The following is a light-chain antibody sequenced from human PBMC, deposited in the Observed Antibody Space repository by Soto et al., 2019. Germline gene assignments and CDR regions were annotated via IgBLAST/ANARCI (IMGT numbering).Light chain of an antibody. V-gene: IGKV3-20*01. CDR1: QSISSSF. CDR2: GAS. CDR3: QQYDNSPIT. J-gene: IGKJ5*01. Sequence: EIVLTQSPGILSLSPGERASLSCGASQSISSSFLAWYQQKPGQAHRLLIYGASSRATGIPDRFSGTGSETDFTLTISRLEPEDFAVYYCQQYDNSPITFGQGTRLEIK.